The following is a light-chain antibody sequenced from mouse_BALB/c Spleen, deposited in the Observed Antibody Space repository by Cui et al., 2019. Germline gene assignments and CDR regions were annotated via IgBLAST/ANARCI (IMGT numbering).Light chain of an antibody. CDR1: SSVSY. J-gene: IGKJ5*01. CDR2: LTS. CDR3: QQWSSNPLT. Sequence: QIVLTQSPALMSASPGEKVTMTCSASSSVSYMYWYQQKPRSSPKPWIYLTSNLASGVPARFSGSGSGTSYSLTISSMEAEDAATYYCQQWSSNPLTFGAGTKLELE. V-gene: IGKV4-68*01.